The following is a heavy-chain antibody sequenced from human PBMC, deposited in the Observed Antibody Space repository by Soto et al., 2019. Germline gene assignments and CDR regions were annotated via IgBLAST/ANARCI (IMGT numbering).Heavy chain of an antibody. Sequence: SETLSLTCAVYGGSFSGYYRSWIRQPPGKGLEWIGEINHSGSTNYNPSLKSRVTISVDTSKNQFSLTLSSVTAADTAVYYCARGRRTTYYFYGMDVWGQGTTVTVSS. J-gene: IGHJ6*02. CDR3: ARGRRTTYYFYGMDV. CDR1: GGSFSGYY. CDR2: INHSGST. V-gene: IGHV4-34*01.